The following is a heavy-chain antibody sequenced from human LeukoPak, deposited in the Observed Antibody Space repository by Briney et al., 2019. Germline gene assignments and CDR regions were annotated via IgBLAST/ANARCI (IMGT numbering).Heavy chain of an antibody. D-gene: IGHD6-19*01. Sequence: ASVKVSCKASGYTFTGYYMHWVRQAPGQGLEWMGWINPNSGGTNYAQKFQGRVTMTRDTSTSTVYMELSSLISEDTAVYYCARAPGAGYFDYWGQGTLVTVSS. CDR3: ARAPGAGYFDY. J-gene: IGHJ4*02. CDR2: INPNSGGT. V-gene: IGHV1-2*02. CDR1: GYTFTGYY.